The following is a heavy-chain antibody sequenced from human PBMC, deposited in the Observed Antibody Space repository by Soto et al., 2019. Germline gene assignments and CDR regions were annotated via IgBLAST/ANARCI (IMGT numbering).Heavy chain of an antibody. Sequence: SETLSLTCTVSGGSISSGDYYWSWIRQPPGKGLEWIGYIYYSGSTYYNPSLKSRVTISVDTSKNQFSLKLSSVTAADTAVYYCARELQWLVPRGGFDPWGQGTLVTVSS. CDR1: GGSISSGDYY. V-gene: IGHV4-30-4*01. CDR3: ARELQWLVPRGGFDP. D-gene: IGHD6-19*01. J-gene: IGHJ5*02. CDR2: IYYSGST.